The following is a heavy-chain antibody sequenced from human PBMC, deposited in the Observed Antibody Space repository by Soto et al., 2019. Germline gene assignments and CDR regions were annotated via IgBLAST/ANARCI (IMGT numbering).Heavy chain of an antibody. V-gene: IGHV1-2*02. J-gene: IGHJ4*02. CDR1: GYTFSDYY. CDR2: INPNSGGT. CDR3: AREPATAKPEGVDF. D-gene: IGHD1-1*01. Sequence: QVQLVQSGAEVRKPGASVKVSCKASGYTFSDYYIHWVREAPGQGLEWMGWINPNSGGTKYAPKFQGGDTIARDTSITTAYMELSRLRSGDTAVYYCAREPATAKPEGVDFWGQGTLVTVSS.